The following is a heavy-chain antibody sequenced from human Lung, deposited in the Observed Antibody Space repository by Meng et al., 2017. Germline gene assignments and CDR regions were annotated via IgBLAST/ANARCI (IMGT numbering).Heavy chain of an antibody. CDR2: IDPKSGDT. Sequence: QVQVVQSGAEVKKPGASVKVFCKPSGYNFPDYWLHWVRRAPGQGLEWMGRIDPKSGDTHYAQRFQGRVTMTGDTSISTAYMELSGLRSDDTAMYYCARDEDISAAGKLFGDYWGQGTLVTVSS. CDR1: GYNFPDYW. J-gene: IGHJ4*02. CDR3: ARDEDISAAGKLFGDY. V-gene: IGHV1-2*06. D-gene: IGHD6-13*01.